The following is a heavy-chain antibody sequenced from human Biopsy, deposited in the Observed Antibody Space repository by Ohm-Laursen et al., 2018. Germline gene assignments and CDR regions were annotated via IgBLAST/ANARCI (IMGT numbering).Heavy chain of an antibody. J-gene: IGHJ5*02. Sequence: ASVNASCKASGYSFSTYDANWVRQARGQGLEWRGWMIPSSGRTGYAQRFQGRVTLTMNTSISTAYMELSGLRSEDTAVYFCARGYSRRVSIFEASIYWFDTWGQGTLVTVSS. V-gene: IGHV1-8*01. CDR3: ARGYSRRVSIFEASIYWFDT. CDR1: GYSFSTYD. CDR2: MIPSSGRT. D-gene: IGHD6-6*01.